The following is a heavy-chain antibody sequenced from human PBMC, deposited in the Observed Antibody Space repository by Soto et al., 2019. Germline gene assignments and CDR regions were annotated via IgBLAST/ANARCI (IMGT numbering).Heavy chain of an antibody. V-gene: IGHV4-59*01. CDR1: GVSICSSY. CDR3: ARGGNRYSNTASGVGGFDF. J-gene: IGHJ4*02. CDR2: IYYTGTT. D-gene: IGHD5-12*01. Sequence: SETLSLTCTVSGVSICSSYWSWIRQSPGTGLEWIGYIYYTGTTNYNPSLKRRVTISLDTAKNQFSLNVNSLTTADTAVYFCARGGNRYSNTASGVGGFDFWGQGTLVTVSS.